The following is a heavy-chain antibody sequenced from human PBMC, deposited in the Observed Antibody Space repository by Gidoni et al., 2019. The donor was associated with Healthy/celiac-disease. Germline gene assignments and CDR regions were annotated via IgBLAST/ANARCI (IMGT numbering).Heavy chain of an antibody. Sequence: EVQLVQSGAEEKKPGESRKISCKGSGYSFTSDWIGWVRQMPGKGLEWMGIVSPGDSDPGYRPSFHGLVPISADTSIRTAYLQWSSLKASDTAMYYCARRIYGDYVTDAFDIWGQGTMVTVSS. D-gene: IGHD4-17*01. J-gene: IGHJ3*02. V-gene: IGHV5-51*01. CDR2: VSPGDSDP. CDR3: ARRIYGDYVTDAFDI. CDR1: GYSFTSDW.